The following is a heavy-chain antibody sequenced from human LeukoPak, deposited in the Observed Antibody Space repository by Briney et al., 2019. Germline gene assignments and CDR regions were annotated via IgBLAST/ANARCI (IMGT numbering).Heavy chain of an antibody. CDR3: AKEREYYDILTGYYRGENWFDP. Sequence: GGSLRLSCAASGFTFSSYAMSWVRQAPGKGLEWVSAISGSGGSTYYADSVEGRFTISRDNSKNTLYLQMNSLRAEDTAVYYCAKEREYYDILTGYYRGENWFDPWGQGTLVTVSS. CDR1: GFTFSSYA. D-gene: IGHD3-9*01. CDR2: ISGSGGST. V-gene: IGHV3-23*01. J-gene: IGHJ5*02.